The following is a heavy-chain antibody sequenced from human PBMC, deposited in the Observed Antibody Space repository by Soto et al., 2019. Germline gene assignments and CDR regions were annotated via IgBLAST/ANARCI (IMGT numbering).Heavy chain of an antibody. V-gene: IGHV1-69*13. CDR1: GGTFSSYA. D-gene: IGHD2-21*02. Sequence: SVKVSCKASGGTFSSYAISWVRQAPGQGLEWMGGIIPIFGTANYAQKFQGRVTITADESKSTAYMELSSLRSEDTAVYYCARAGYGSNIVVVTAPYYFDYWGQGTLVTVSS. CDR2: IIPIFGTA. CDR3: ARAGYGSNIVVVTAPYYFDY. J-gene: IGHJ4*02.